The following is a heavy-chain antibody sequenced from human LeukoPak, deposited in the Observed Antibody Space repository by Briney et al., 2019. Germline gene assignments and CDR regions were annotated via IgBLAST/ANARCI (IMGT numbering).Heavy chain of an antibody. CDR2: IRYDGSKK. J-gene: IGHJ4*02. CDR3: AREDSSSWPEYYFDY. V-gene: IGHV3-30*02. CDR1: AGTFSRYG. Sequence: GGSLRLCCAASAGTFSRYGMHWVRQAPGKGLEWVAFIRYDGSKKYYADSVKGRFTISRDNSKNTLYLQMNSLRAEDTAVYYCAREDSSSWPEYYFDYWGQGTLVTVSS. D-gene: IGHD6-13*01.